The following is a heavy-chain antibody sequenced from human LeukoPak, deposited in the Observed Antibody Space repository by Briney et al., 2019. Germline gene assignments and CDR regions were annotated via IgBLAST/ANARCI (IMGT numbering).Heavy chain of an antibody. CDR1: GGSISSYY. J-gene: IGHJ5*02. D-gene: IGHD3-10*01. CDR3: ARGHERPFGRNWFDP. V-gene: IGHV4-34*01. Sequence: SETLSLTCTVSGGSISSYYWSWIRQPPGKGLEWIGEINHSGSTNYNPSLKSRVTISVDTSKNQFSLKLSSVSAADTAVYYCARGHERPFGRNWFDPWGQGTLVTVSS. CDR2: INHSGST.